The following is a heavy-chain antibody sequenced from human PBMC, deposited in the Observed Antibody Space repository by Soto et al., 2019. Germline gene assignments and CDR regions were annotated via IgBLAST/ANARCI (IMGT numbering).Heavy chain of an antibody. CDR1: GFTFSNYA. CDR2: ISTSIDAT. J-gene: IGHJ4*02. V-gene: IGHV3-23*01. D-gene: IGHD2-21*02. CDR3: AKDRTVAARNFDH. Sequence: GGSLRLSCAASGFTFSNYAMGWVRQAPGKGLEWVSSISTSIDATYYADSVKGRFTIPRDDSKNMVYLQMNSLRAEDTAVYYCAKDRTVAARNFDHWGQGTLVTVSS.